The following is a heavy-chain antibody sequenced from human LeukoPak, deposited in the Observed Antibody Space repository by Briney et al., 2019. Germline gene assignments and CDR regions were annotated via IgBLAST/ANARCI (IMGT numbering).Heavy chain of an antibody. CDR2: IYPSDSDT. Sequence: GESLKISCKGSGYSFTTYWIAWVRQMPGEGLEWMGIIYPSDSDTRYSPSFQGQVTISADKSISTAYLQWSSLKASDTAMYYCARQYSAYDYWGQGTLVTVSS. CDR1: GYSFTTYW. J-gene: IGHJ4*02. V-gene: IGHV5-51*01. CDR3: ARQYSAYDY. D-gene: IGHD5-12*01.